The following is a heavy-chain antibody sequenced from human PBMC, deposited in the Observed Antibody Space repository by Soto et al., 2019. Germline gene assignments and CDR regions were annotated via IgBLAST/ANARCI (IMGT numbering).Heavy chain of an antibody. J-gene: IGHJ5*02. CDR3: ARVPDR. Sequence: TLSLTYAVSGCSIISGGYSWSWIRQPPGKGLEWIGYIYHSGSTYYNPSLKSRVTISVDRSKNQFSLKLSSVTAADTAVYYCARVPDRWGQGTLVTVS. CDR1: GCSIISGGYS. CDR2: IYHSGST. V-gene: IGHV4-30-2*01. D-gene: IGHD2-2*01.